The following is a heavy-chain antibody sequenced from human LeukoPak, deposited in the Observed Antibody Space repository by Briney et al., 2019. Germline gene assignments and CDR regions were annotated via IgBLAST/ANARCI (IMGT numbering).Heavy chain of an antibody. D-gene: IGHD2-15*01. J-gene: IGHJ1*01. CDR3: AKDRWDIVVVVAATDEYFQH. CDR2: ISGSGST. Sequence: PGGSLRLSCAASGFTFSSYAMSWVRQAPGKGLEWVSAISGSGSTYYADSVKGRFTISRDNSKNTLYLQMNSLRAEDTAVYYCAKDRWDIVVVVAATDEYFQHWGQGTLVTVSS. CDR1: GFTFSSYA. V-gene: IGHV3-23*01.